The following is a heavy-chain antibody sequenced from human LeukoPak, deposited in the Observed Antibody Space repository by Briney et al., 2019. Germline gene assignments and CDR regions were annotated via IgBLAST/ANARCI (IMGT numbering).Heavy chain of an antibody. Sequence: GGSLRLSCAASGFTFSSYGMHWVRQAPGKGLEWVAVIWYDGSNKYYADSVKGRFTISRDNSKNTLYLQMNSLRAEDTAVYYCARDGRIRFLEWLPDYWGQVILVTVSS. V-gene: IGHV3-33*01. CDR2: IWYDGSNK. CDR1: GFTFSSYG. CDR3: ARDGRIRFLEWLPDY. J-gene: IGHJ4*02. D-gene: IGHD3-3*01.